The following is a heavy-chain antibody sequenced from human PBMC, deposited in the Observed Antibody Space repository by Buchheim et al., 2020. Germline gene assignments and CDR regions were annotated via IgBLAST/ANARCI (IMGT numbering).Heavy chain of an antibody. CDR1: GFTFSSYA. CDR3: ANSPYCGGDCYSGASYYFDY. J-gene: IGHJ4*02. D-gene: IGHD2-21*02. Sequence: EVQLLESGGGLVQPGGSLRLSCAASGFTFSSYAMSWVRQAPGKGLEWVSAISGSGGSTYYADSVKGRFTISRDNSKNTLYLQMNSLRAEDTAVYYCANSPYCGGDCYSGASYYFDYWGQGTL. V-gene: IGHV3-23*01. CDR2: ISGSGGST.